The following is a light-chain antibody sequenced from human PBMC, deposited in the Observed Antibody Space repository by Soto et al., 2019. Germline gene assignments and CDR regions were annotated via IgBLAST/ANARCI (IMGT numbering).Light chain of an antibody. CDR1: QSISSY. J-gene: IGKJ1*01. Sequence: DTHMTYSPSSLSPSVGDRVIITYRASQSISSYLNWYQQKPGKAPKLLIYAASSLQSGVPSRFSGSGSGTDFTLTISSLQPEDFATYYCQQSYSTPWTFGQGTKVDIK. V-gene: IGKV1-39*01. CDR2: AAS. CDR3: QQSYSTPWT.